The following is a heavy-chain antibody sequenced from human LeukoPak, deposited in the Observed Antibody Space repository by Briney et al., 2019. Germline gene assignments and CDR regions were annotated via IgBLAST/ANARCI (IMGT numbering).Heavy chain of an antibody. CDR1: GFTFSNYA. Sequence: GGSLRLSCVASGFTFSNYAMSWVRQAPGKGLEWVSAIYNVGDRTYYADSVKGRFTISRDNSKSTVYLQMNSLRAEDTAVYYCAKPPYTNEVNFWGQGTLVTVSS. J-gene: IGHJ4*02. D-gene: IGHD1-1*01. CDR2: IYNVGDRT. CDR3: AKPPYTNEVNF. V-gene: IGHV3-23*01.